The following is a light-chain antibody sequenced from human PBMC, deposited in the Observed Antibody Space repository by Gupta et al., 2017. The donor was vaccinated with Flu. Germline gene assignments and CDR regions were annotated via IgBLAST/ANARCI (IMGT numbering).Light chain of an antibody. CDR3: QQYNYYYT. CDR1: QSVSSN. CDR2: GAS. J-gene: IGKJ2*01. Sequence: EIVMTPSPATLSVSPGERATLSCRASQSVSSNLAWYQQKSGQAPRLLIYGASTRATGIPARFSGSGSTTEFTLTISSLQSEDFAVYYCQQYNYYYTFGQGTKLEIK. V-gene: IGKV3-15*01.